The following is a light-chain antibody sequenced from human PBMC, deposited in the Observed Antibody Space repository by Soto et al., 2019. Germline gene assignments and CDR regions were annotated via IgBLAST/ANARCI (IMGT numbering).Light chain of an antibody. CDR2: EVS. CDR3: SSYTRSSTPYV. J-gene: IGLJ1*01. V-gene: IGLV2-18*02. Sequence: QSVLTQPPSVSGSPGQSVTISCTGTSTDFVTYNRVSWYQQPPGTAPKLIIYEVSNRPSRVSNRFSGSKSGNTASLTISGLQAEDEADYYCSSYTRSSTPYVYGTGTKLTVL. CDR1: STDFVTYNR.